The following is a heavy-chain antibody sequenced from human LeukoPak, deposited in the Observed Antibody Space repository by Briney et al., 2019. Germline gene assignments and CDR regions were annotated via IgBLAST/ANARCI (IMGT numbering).Heavy chain of an antibody. CDR2: IIPIFGTA. CDR3: ATRNWPEYCSGGSCYSYYYYMDV. D-gene: IGHD2-15*01. V-gene: IGHV1-69*13. CDR1: GGTFSSYA. J-gene: IGHJ6*03. Sequence: SVKVSCKASGGTFSSYAISWVRQASGQGLEWMGGIIPIFGTANYAQKFQGRVTITADESTSTAYMELSSLRSEDTAVYYCATRNWPEYCSGGSCYSYYYYMDVWGKGTTVTVSS.